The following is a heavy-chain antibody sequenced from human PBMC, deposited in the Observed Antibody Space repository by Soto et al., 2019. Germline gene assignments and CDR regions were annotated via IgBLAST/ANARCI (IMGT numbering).Heavy chain of an antibody. J-gene: IGHJ6*02. CDR1: GFTFSSYA. CDR3: TTLGHYYDSSPVDV. Sequence: PGGSLRLSCAASGFTFSSYAMSWVRQAPGKGLEWVSTISASGGSTYHADSVKGRFTISRDNSKNTLYLQMNSLRDEDTAVYYCTTLGHYYDSSPVDVWGQGTTVTVSS. CDR2: ISASGGST. V-gene: IGHV3-23*01. D-gene: IGHD3-22*01.